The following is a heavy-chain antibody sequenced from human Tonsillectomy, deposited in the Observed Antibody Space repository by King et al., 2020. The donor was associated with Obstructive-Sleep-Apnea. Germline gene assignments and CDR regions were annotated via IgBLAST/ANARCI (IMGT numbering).Heavy chain of an antibody. V-gene: IGHV3-9*01. CDR2: IGWNSGTI. CDR3: AKDVAATGPNYWYFDL. CDR1: GFTFDDYA. Sequence: VQLVQSGGGLVQPGRSLRLSCAASGFTFDDYAIHWVRQAPGKGLEWVSGIGWNSGTIAYADSVKGRFTISRDNAKNSLYLQMNSLRTEDTALYYCAKDVAATGPNYWYFDLWGRGTLVTVSS. J-gene: IGHJ2*01. D-gene: IGHD6-13*01.